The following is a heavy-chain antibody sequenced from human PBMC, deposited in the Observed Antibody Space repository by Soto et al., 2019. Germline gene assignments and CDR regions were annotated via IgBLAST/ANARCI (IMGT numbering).Heavy chain of an antibody. Sequence: QITLKESGPTLVKPTQTLTLTCTFSGFSLSTTAVGVNWIRQPPGKPLEWLALIYWDDTKHYSSSLKNRLTISKDTSTNQLVLTMTNMDPGDTATYYCAHGSGWLSDQWGQGTLVTVSS. CDR1: GFSLSTTAVG. D-gene: IGHD6-19*01. V-gene: IGHV2-5*02. J-gene: IGHJ4*02. CDR3: AHGSGWLSDQ. CDR2: IYWDDTK.